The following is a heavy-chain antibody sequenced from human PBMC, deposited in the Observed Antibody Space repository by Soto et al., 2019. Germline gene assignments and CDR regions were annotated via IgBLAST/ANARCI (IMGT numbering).Heavy chain of an antibody. CDR3: GDGWSRNDSSRH. CDR2: ISSNGGST. CDR1: GFTFSSYA. Sequence: HPGGSLRLSCSASGFTFSSYAMHWVRQAPGKGLEYVSAISSNGGSTYYADSVKGRFTISRDNSKNTLYLQMSSLRAEDTAVYYWGDGWSRNDSSRHWGQGTLVPVSS. D-gene: IGHD3-16*01. J-gene: IGHJ4*02. V-gene: IGHV3-64D*08.